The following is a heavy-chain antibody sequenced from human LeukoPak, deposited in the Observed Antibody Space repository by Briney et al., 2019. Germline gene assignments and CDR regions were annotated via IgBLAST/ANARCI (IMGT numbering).Heavy chain of an antibody. J-gene: IGHJ4*02. D-gene: IGHD1-26*01. CDR3: ARLKVGMTSIGY. V-gene: IGHV1-2*02. CDR1: GYTFIGHW. CDR2: INPNSGGT. Sequence: ASVKVSCKASGYTFIGHWLQWVRQAPGQGLEWMGWINPNSGGTNYAQKFQGRVTMTRDTSISTAYMELSSLRSDDTAVYYCARLKVGMTSIGYWGQGALVTVSS.